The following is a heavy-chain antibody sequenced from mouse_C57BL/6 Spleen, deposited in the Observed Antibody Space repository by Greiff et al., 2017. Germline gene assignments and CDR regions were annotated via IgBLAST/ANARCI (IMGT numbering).Heavy chain of an antibody. CDR2: IHPNSGST. J-gene: IGHJ2*01. Sequence: QVQLQQPGAELVKPGASVKLSCKASGYTFTSYWMHWVKQRPGQGLEWIGMIHPNSGSTNYNEKFKSKATLTVDKSSSTAYMQLSSLTSEDSAVYYCARSPNYGSSYPDYWGQGTTLTVSS. CDR1: GYTFTSYW. D-gene: IGHD1-1*01. CDR3: ARSPNYGSSYPDY. V-gene: IGHV1-64*01.